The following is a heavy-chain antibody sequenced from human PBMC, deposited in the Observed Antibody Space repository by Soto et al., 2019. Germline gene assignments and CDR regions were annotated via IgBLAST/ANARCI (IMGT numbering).Heavy chain of an antibody. CDR3: GRQWIVGATRTDY. Sequence: SETLSLTCTVSGGSISSYYWSWIRQAPGKGLEWIGYISDTGITNYNPSLKSRLTISIDTSKNQFSLKLSSVTAADTAIYYCGRQWIVGATRTDYWGQGALVTVSS. V-gene: IGHV4-59*08. CDR2: ISDTGIT. J-gene: IGHJ4*02. D-gene: IGHD1-26*01. CDR1: GGSISSYY.